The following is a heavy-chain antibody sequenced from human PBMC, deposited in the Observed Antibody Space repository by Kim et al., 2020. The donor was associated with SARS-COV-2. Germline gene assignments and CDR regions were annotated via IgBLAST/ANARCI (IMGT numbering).Heavy chain of an antibody. CDR2: IIPIFGTA. J-gene: IGHJ5*02. Sequence: SVKVSCKASGGTFSSYAISWVRQAPGQGLEWMGGIIPIFGTANYAQKFQGRVTITADESTSTAYMELSSLRSEDTAVYYCARSGLGNRIAVAGTNWFDPWGQGTLVTVSS. CDR1: GGTFSSYA. V-gene: IGHV1-69*13. D-gene: IGHD6-19*01. CDR3: ARSGLGNRIAVAGTNWFDP.